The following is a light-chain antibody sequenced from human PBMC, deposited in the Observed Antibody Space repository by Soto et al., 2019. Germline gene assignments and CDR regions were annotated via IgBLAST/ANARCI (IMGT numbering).Light chain of an antibody. CDR1: TSDVGDYNY. CDR2: DVS. V-gene: IGLV2-14*03. Sequence: QSALTQPASVSGSPGQSITISCTGTTSDVGDYNYVSWYQQHPGKAPKIMIYDVSNRPSGVSNRFSGSKSGNTASLTISGLQAEDEADYYCSSYTRSSLYVFGTGTKVTVL. J-gene: IGLJ1*01. CDR3: SSYTRSSLYV.